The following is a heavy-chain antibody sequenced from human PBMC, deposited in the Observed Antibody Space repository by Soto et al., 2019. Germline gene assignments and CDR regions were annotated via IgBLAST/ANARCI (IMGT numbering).Heavy chain of an antibody. D-gene: IGHD3-3*01. Sequence: ASVKVSCKASGYTFTGYYMHWVRQAPRQGLEWMGWINPNSGGTNYAQKFQGWVTMTRDTSISTAYMELSRLRSDDTAVYYCARGPPHLDYDFWSGLFSRGVYGMDVWGQGTTVTVSS. CDR2: INPNSGGT. CDR3: ARGPPHLDYDFWSGLFSRGVYGMDV. J-gene: IGHJ6*02. V-gene: IGHV1-2*04. CDR1: GYTFTGYY.